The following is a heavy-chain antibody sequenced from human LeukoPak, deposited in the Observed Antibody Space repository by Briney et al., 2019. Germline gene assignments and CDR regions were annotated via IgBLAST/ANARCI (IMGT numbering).Heavy chain of an antibody. D-gene: IGHD6-13*01. CDR2: IYYTGST. CDR1: GGSISSYY. J-gene: IGHJ4*02. Sequence: PSETLSLTCTVSGGSISSYYWSWIRQSPGKGLEWIGSIYYTGSTNYNPSLKSRVIISVDTSKNQFSLKLSSVTAADTAVYYCAREKSSSRWGGFAYWGQGTQVTVSS. V-gene: IGHV4-59*01. CDR3: AREKSSSRWGGFAY.